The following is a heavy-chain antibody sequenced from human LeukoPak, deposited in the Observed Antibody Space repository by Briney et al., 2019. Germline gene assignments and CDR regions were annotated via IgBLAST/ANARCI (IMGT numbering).Heavy chain of an antibody. CDR2: ISAKTGNT. J-gene: IGHJ4*02. CDR3: ASVRSGSEDVGDF. CDR1: GYIFINYG. D-gene: IGHD1-26*01. Sequence: ASVNVSCKTSGYIFINYGFNWARQAPGQGLEWMGWISAKTGNTNYALKHQGRVTLTTDASTNTAYMEVRRLTSDDTAIYYCASVRSGSEDVGDFWGQGTLVTVSS. V-gene: IGHV1-18*01.